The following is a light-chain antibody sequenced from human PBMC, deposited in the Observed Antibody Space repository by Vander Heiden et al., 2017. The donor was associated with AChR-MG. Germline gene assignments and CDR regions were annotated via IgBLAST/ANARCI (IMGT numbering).Light chain of an antibody. CDR3: CSYAGTYTWV. Sequence: QSALTQPRSVSAPPGQSVTISCTGTGSNVGGYNYVSWYKQHPGKAPKLIIYDVSKRPSGVPDRFSGSKSGNTASLTISGLQAEDEADYSCCSYAGTYTWVFGGGTKLTVL. CDR1: GSNVGGYNY. J-gene: IGLJ3*02. CDR2: DVS. V-gene: IGLV2-11*01.